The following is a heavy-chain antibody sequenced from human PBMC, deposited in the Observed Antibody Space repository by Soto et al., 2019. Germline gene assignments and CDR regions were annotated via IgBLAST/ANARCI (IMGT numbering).Heavy chain of an antibody. D-gene: IGHD2-15*01. J-gene: IGHJ6*02. CDR1: GFTFSDSY. CDR2: ISSNSETI. V-gene: IGHV3-11*04. CDR3: ATCRAPSCYSSAVDV. Sequence: GGSLRLSCAASGFTFSDSYMSWIRQAPGKGMEWVSYISSNSETIYYADSVKGRFTISRDNAKNSLYLQMKSLRDQDPAVYYCATCRAPSCYSSAVDVWGQGATGTSP.